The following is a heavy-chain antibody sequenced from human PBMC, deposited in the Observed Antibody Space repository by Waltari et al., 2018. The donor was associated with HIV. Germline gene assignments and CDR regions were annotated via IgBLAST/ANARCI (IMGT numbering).Heavy chain of an antibody. D-gene: IGHD1-26*01. J-gene: IGHJ3*02. CDR2: LFYSGST. V-gene: IGHV4-39*01. CDR3: ARLQGWELIGSAAFDI. Sequence: QMQLQESGPGLVKPSETLSLTCTVSGGSIGSSSHFWGWIRQPPGKGLEWIGTLFYSGSTDYNPSLKSRVTTSVDTSKNQFSLKMSSVTAADTAVYYCARLQGWELIGSAAFDIWGQGTMVTVSS. CDR1: GGSIGSSSHF.